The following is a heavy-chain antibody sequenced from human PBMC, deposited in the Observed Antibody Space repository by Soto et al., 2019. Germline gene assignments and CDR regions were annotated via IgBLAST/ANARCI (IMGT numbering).Heavy chain of an antibody. CDR3: ASLWFGELAFNH. J-gene: IGHJ5*02. D-gene: IGHD3-10*01. Sequence: SETLSLTCTVSGDSIGTTHSYWAWIRQSPGKGLEWIGNIHYSGSTYYMPSLRSRVTLSVDTSKNQFSLRLTSVTAEDTAVYYCASLWFGELAFNHWGRGTLVTVSS. V-gene: IGHV4-39*01. CDR1: GDSIGTTHSY. CDR2: IHYSGST.